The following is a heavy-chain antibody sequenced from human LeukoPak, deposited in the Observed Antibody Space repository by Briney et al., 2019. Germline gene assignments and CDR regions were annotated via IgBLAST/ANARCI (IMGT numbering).Heavy chain of an antibody. CDR3: AKDAGYCGGACYSY. CDR2: ISATGGGST. V-gene: IGHV3-23*01. Sequence: GGSLRLSCAASGFALSSYAMTWVRQAPGKGLEWVSLISATGGGSTHYADSVKGRFTVSRDISTNTLFLQMNSLRAEDTAVYYCAKDAGYCGGACYSYWGQGTLVTVSS. J-gene: IGHJ4*02. CDR1: GFALSSYA. D-gene: IGHD2-21*02.